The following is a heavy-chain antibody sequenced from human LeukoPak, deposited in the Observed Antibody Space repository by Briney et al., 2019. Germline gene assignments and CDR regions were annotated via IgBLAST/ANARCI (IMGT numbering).Heavy chain of an antibody. Sequence: GGSLRLSCAAAGFTFSSYWMHWVRQAPGKGLVWVSRINSDGRSTNYADSVKGRFTISRDNAKNTLNLQMNGLRAEDTALYYCARGNGDYVSLFDYWGQGTLVTVSS. CDR3: ARGNGDYVSLFDY. CDR1: GFTFSSYW. D-gene: IGHD4-17*01. V-gene: IGHV3-74*01. J-gene: IGHJ4*02. CDR2: INSDGRST.